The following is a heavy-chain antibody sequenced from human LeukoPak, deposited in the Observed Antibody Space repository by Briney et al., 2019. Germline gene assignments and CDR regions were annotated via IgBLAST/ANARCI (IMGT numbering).Heavy chain of an antibody. Sequence: PGGSLRLSCAASGFTFSTYSMSWVRQAPGKGLEWVSTITAGGDNKDYADSVKGRFTISRDNSKNTVYLELNSLRAEDTAVYYSPKDSPGFGLHFDFWGKGTLVTVSS. J-gene: IGHJ4*02. D-gene: IGHD3-16*01. CDR3: PKDSPGFGLHFDF. CDR1: GFTFSTYS. V-gene: IGHV3-23*01. CDR2: ITAGGDNK.